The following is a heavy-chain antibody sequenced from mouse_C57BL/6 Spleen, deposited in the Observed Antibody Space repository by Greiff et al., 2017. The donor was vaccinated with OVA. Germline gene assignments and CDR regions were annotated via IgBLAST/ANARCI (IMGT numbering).Heavy chain of an antibody. CDR2: INPYNGDT. CDR3: ARGYGSPYWYFDV. V-gene: IGHV1-20*01. Sequence: VHVKQSGPELVKPGDSVKISCKASGYSFTGYFMNWVMQSHGKSLEWIGRINPYNGDTFYNQKFKGKATLTVDKSSSTAHMELRSLTSEDSAVYYCARGYGSPYWYFDVWGTGTTVTVSS. J-gene: IGHJ1*03. D-gene: IGHD1-1*01. CDR1: GYSFTGYF.